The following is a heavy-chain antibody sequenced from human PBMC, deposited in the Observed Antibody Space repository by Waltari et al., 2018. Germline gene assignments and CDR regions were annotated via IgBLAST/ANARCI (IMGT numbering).Heavy chain of an antibody. CDR1: GGSLSRSSHF. CDR3: ARIGSVNWFDP. J-gene: IGHJ5*02. Sequence: QLQLQESGPGLVEPSETLSLTCTASGGSLSRSSHFWAWIRRPPGKGLEWIGSIYYSGSTFYNPSLKSRVTISVDTSKNQFSLKLTSVTAADTAEYYCARIGSVNWFDPWGQGILVTASS. CDR2: IYYSGST. V-gene: IGHV4-39*01. D-gene: IGHD3-10*01.